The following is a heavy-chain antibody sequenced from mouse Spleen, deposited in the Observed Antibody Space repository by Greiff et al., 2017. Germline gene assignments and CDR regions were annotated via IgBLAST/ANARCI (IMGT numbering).Heavy chain of an antibody. CDR1: GYTFTSYW. J-gene: IGHJ1*03. CDR3: ARGVITTV. CDR2: IDPSDSYT. Sequence: VQLQQPGAELVMPGASVKLSCKASGYTFTSYWMHWVKQRPGQGLEWIGEIDPSDSYTNYNQKFKGKATLTVDKSSSTAYMQLSSLTSEDSAVYYCARGVITTVWGTGTTVTVSS. V-gene: IGHV1-69*01. D-gene: IGHD1-1*01.